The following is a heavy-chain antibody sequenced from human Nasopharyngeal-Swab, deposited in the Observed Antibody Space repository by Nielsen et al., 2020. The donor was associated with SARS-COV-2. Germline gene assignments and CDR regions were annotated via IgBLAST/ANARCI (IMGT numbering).Heavy chain of an antibody. CDR2: ISGSGGTT. V-gene: IGHV3-23*01. CDR3: AKDRGSGWYRLAS. J-gene: IGHJ5*02. CDR1: GFTFNNYA. D-gene: IGHD6-19*01. Sequence: GGSLRLSCAASGFTFNNYAMSWVRQAPGKGLEWVSAISGSGGTTYYADSVKGRFTISRDDSKNTLYLQMNSLRAEDTAVYYCAKDRGSGWYRLASWGLRTLVTVSS.